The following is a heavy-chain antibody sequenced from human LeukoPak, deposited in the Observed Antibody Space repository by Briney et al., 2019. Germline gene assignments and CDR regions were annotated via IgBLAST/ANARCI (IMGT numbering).Heavy chain of an antibody. J-gene: IGHJ3*02. CDR2: IIPILGIA. CDR1: GGTFSSYA. Sequence: GSSVKVSCKASGGTFSSYAISWVRQAPGQGLEWMGRIIPILGIANYAQKFQGRVTITADKSTSTAYMELSSLRSEDTAVYYCARDRGYFETREPNDAFDIWGQGTMVTVSS. D-gene: IGHD3-9*01. CDR3: ARDRGYFETREPNDAFDI. V-gene: IGHV1-69*04.